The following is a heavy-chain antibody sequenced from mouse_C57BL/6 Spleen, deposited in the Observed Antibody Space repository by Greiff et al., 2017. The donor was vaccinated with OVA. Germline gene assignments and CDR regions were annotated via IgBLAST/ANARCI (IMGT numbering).Heavy chain of an antibody. CDR2: INPNNGGT. D-gene: IGHD1-1*01. CDR1: GYTFTDYY. V-gene: IGHV1-26*01. CDR3: ARPITTVVYWYFDV. Sequence: EVQLQQSGPELVKPGASVKISCKASGYTFTDYYMNWVKQSHGKSLEWIGDINPNNGGTSYNQKFKGKATLTVDKSSSTAYMELRSLTSEDSAVYYCARPITTVVYWYFDVWGTGTTVTLSS. J-gene: IGHJ1*03.